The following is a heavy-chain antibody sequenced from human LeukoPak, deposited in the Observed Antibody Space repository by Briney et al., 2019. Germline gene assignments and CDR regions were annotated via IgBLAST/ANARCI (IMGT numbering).Heavy chain of an antibody. Sequence: GGSLRLSCAASGFTFSSYWMSWVRQAPGKGLEWVSGVSGDGGSTYHADSVKGRFTISRDNSKNMLYLQMNSLTAEDTAVYYCAKSLGYYYGSGSYPGFDYWGQGTLVTVSS. CDR3: AKSLGYYYGSGSYPGFDY. CDR2: VSGDGGST. V-gene: IGHV3-23*01. D-gene: IGHD3-10*01. J-gene: IGHJ4*02. CDR1: GFTFSSYW.